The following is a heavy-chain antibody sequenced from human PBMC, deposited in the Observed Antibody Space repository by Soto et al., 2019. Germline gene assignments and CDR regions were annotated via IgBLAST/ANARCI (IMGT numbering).Heavy chain of an antibody. CDR2: ISAYNGNT. CDR1: GYTFTSYG. J-gene: IGHJ6*03. CDR3: ARGRWDYSKKRDYYYYYMDV. D-gene: IGHD4-4*01. Sequence: QVQLVQSGAEVKKPGASVKVSCKASGYTFTSYGISWVRQAPGQGLERMGWISAYNGNTNYAQKLQGRVTMTTDTSTSTAYMELRSLRSDDTAVYYCARGRWDYSKKRDYYYYYMDVWGKGTTVTVSS. V-gene: IGHV1-18*01.